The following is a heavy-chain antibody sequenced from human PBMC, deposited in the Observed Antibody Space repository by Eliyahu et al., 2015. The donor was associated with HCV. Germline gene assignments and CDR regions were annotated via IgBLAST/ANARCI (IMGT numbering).Heavy chain of an antibody. J-gene: IGHJ4*02. CDR2: ISGSGDSP. V-gene: IGHV3-23*01. Sequence: EVQLLESGGGLVQPGGSLRLSCAASGFTFTTYTMXWVRQSPGKGLEWVAAISGSGDSPYYADSVKGRFTISRDNSKNTLSLQMNSLRAEDTAIYYCARQPFWGQGTLVTVSS. CDR1: GFTFTTYT. D-gene: IGHD1-1*01. CDR3: ARQPF.